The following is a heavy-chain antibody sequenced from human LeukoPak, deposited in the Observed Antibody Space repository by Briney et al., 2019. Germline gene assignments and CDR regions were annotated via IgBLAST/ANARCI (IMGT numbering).Heavy chain of an antibody. Sequence: SETLSLTCAVYGGSFSSYYWSWIRQPPGKGLEWIGEINHSGSTNYNPSLKSRVTISVDTSKNQFSLKLSSVTAADTAVYYCARGFDDILTGYYFFDYWGQGTLVTVSS. V-gene: IGHV4-34*01. CDR2: INHSGST. J-gene: IGHJ4*02. CDR1: GGSFSSYY. CDR3: ARGFDDILTGYYFFDY. D-gene: IGHD3-9*01.